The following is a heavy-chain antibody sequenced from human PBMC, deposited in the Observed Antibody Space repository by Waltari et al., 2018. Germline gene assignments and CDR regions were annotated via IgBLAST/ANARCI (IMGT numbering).Heavy chain of an antibody. V-gene: IGHV5-51*01. CDR2: IYPCDSDT. CDR1: GYRFTSYW. CDR3: ARHKGSSLVLNWFDP. D-gene: IGHD6-13*01. Sequence: EVQLVQSGAEVKKPGESLKIYCKGSGYRFTSYWIGWVRQLPGKGLEGMGIIYPCDSDTRDSPSFQGQVTISADKAISTAYLQWSSLKASDTAMYYCARHKGSSLVLNWFDPWGQGTLVTVSS. J-gene: IGHJ5*02.